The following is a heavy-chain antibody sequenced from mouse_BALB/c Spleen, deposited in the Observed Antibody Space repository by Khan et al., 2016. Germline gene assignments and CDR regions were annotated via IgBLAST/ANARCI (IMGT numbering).Heavy chain of an antibody. Sequence: EVKLEESGGGLVQPGGSMKLSCVASGFTFSNYWMNWVRQSPEKGLEWVAEIRLKSNNYATHYAESVKGRFTISRDDSKSSVYLQMNNLRAEDTGIYYCTRPDGYPFAYWGQGTLVTVSA. CDR2: IRLKSNNYAT. CDR3: TRPDGYPFAY. D-gene: IGHD2-3*01. V-gene: IGHV6-6*02. J-gene: IGHJ3*01. CDR1: GFTFSNYW.